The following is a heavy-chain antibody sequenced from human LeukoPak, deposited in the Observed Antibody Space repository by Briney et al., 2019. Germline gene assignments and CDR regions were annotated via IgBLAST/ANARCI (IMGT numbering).Heavy chain of an antibody. CDR3: ARGGGFLEWSPLRD. D-gene: IGHD3-3*01. J-gene: IGHJ4*02. CDR1: GGSISSGSYY. V-gene: IGHV4-30-4*08. Sequence: PSETLSLTCTVSGGSISSGSYYWSWIRQPPGKGLEWIGYIYYSGSTYYNPSLKSRVTISVDTSKNQFSLKLSSVTAADTAVYYCARGGGFLEWSPLRDWGQGTLVTVSS. CDR2: IYYSGST.